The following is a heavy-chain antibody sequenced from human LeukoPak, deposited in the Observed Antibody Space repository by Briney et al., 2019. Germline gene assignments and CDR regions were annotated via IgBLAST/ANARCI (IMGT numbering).Heavy chain of an antibody. CDR3: AKDRALTSDTHGGLDV. V-gene: IGHV3-43*02. CDR2: ISGNGGST. Sequence: GGSLRLSCAASGCTFDDYAIHWVRQAPGKGLEWVSLISGNGGSTYYADSVKGRFTISRDNSKNSLYLQMNSLTTEDTALYYCAKDRALTSDTHGGLDVRGQGTTVTVSS. CDR1: GCTFDDYA. J-gene: IGHJ6*01. D-gene: IGHD5-18*01.